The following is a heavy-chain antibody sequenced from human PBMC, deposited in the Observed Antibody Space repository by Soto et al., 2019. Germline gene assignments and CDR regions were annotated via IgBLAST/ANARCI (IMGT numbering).Heavy chain of an antibody. Sequence: EVQLLESGGGLVQPGGSLRLSCAASGFSFSTYTMSWVRQPPGKGLEWVSAVLQTGSGTFYADSVKGRFTISRDNSKDTLYLQMNNLRAEDTAVYYCAKDYTPDGYWDFDYWGQGTLVTVSS. CDR3: AKDYTPDGYWDFDY. CDR2: VLQTGSGT. V-gene: IGHV3-23*01. D-gene: IGHD3-16*01. J-gene: IGHJ4*02. CDR1: GFSFSTYT.